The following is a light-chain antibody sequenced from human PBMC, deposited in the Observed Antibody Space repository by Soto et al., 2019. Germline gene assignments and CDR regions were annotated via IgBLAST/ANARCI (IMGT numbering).Light chain of an antibody. CDR1: SSDVGGYNY. V-gene: IGLV2-14*01. Sequence: QSALTQPASVSGSPGQSITISCTGTSSDVGGYNYVSWYQQHPGKAPKLMIYDVSNRPSGVSNRFSGSKSGNTASLTISGLQAEDQADYYSSSYTSSCTLVFGGGTKLTVL. CDR2: DVS. CDR3: SSYTSSCTLV. J-gene: IGLJ2*01.